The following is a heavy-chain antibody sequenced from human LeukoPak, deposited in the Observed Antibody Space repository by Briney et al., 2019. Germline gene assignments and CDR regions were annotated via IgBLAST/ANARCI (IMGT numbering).Heavy chain of an antibody. D-gene: IGHD3-22*01. CDR3: ARGITMIVAEIDAFDI. V-gene: IGHV4-30-4*01. Sequence: PSETLSLTCTVSGGSISSGDYYWSWIRQPPGKGLEWIGYIYYSGSTYYNPSLKSRVTISVDTSKNQFSLKLSSVTAADTAVYYCARGITMIVAEIDAFDIWGQGTMVTVSS. J-gene: IGHJ3*02. CDR1: GGSISSGDYY. CDR2: IYYSGST.